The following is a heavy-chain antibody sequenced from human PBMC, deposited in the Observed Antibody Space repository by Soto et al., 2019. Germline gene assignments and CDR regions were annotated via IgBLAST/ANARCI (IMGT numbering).Heavy chain of an antibody. CDR3: AREGAVLRHLDWFSVSQDAFDI. CDR2: IYYSGST. V-gene: IGHV4-59*01. J-gene: IGHJ3*02. Sequence: QVQLQESGPGLVKPSETLSLTCTVSGGSISNYYWSWIRQPPGKGLEWIGYIYYSGSTNYNPSLKSRFNISVDTSKNQFALELSSVTAADTAVYYCAREGAVLRHLDWFSVSQDAFDIWGQGTMVTVSS. D-gene: IGHD3-9*01. CDR1: GGSISNYY.